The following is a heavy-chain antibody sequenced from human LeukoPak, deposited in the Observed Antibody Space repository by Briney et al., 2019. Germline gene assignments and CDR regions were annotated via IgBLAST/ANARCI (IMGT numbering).Heavy chain of an antibody. Sequence: GGSLRLSCAASGLTFSSHWMHWVRQAPGKGLVWVSRITNDGSSTTYADSVKGRFTISRDNAKNSLYLQMNSLRAEDTAIYYCTRVGYIDEGIDYWGQGTLVTVSS. CDR2: ITNDGSST. CDR3: TRVGYIDEGIDY. V-gene: IGHV3-74*01. J-gene: IGHJ4*02. CDR1: GLTFSSHW. D-gene: IGHD5-24*01.